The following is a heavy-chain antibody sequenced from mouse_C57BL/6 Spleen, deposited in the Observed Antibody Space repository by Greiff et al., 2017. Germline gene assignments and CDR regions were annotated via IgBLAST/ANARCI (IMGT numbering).Heavy chain of an antibody. J-gene: IGHJ1*03. V-gene: IGHV1-64*01. CDR1: GYTFTSYW. CDR2: IHPTSGST. CDR3: ARDYYGSSYFSYWYFDV. Sequence: VQLQQPGAELVKPGASVKLSCKASGYTFTSYWMHWVKQRPGQGLEWIGMIHPTSGSTNYNEKFKSKATLTVDKSSSTAYMQLSSLTSEDSAVYYWARDYYGSSYFSYWYFDVWGTGTTVTVSS. D-gene: IGHD1-1*01.